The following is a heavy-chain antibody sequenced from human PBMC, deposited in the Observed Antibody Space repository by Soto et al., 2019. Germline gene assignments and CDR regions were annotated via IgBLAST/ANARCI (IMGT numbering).Heavy chain of an antibody. CDR2: INAGNGNT. Sequence: ASVKVSCKASGYTFTSYAMHWVRQAPGQRLEWMGWINAGNGNTKYSQKFQGRVTITRDTSASTAYMELSSLRSEDTAVYYCARDLSHYYDSSGYYFDYWGQGTLVSVSS. V-gene: IGHV1-3*01. J-gene: IGHJ4*02. D-gene: IGHD3-22*01. CDR1: GYTFTSYA. CDR3: ARDLSHYYDSSGYYFDY.